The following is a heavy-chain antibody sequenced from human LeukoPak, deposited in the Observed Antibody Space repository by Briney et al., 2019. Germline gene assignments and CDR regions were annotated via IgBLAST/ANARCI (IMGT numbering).Heavy chain of an antibody. CDR1: GYTLTELS. Sequence: ASVKVSCKVSGYTLTELSMHWVRQAPGKGLEWMGGFDPEDGETIYAQKFQGRVTMTEDTSTDTAYMEPSSLRSEDTAVYYCATGLRPYSSGWLYYGMDVWGQGTAVTVSS. CDR2: FDPEDGET. CDR3: ATGLRPYSSGWLYYGMDV. D-gene: IGHD6-19*01. J-gene: IGHJ6*02. V-gene: IGHV1-24*01.